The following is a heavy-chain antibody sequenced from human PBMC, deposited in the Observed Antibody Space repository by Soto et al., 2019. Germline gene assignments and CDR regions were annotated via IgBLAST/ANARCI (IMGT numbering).Heavy chain of an antibody. Sequence: QVQLVESGGGVVQPGRSLRLSCAASGFTFSSYGMHWVRQAPGKGLEWVAVISYDGSNKYYSDSVKGRFTISRDNFKNTPHLQMNSLRAEDTAVYYCAKDPYDFWSGYYYYGMDVWGQGTTVTVSS. J-gene: IGHJ6*02. V-gene: IGHV3-30*18. CDR2: ISYDGSNK. CDR1: GFTFSSYG. D-gene: IGHD3-3*01. CDR3: AKDPYDFWSGYYYYGMDV.